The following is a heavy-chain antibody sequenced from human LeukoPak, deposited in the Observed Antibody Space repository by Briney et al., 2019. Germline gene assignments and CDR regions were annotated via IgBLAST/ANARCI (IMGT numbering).Heavy chain of an antibody. Sequence: SETLSLTCTVSGGSISSYYWSWIRQPPGKGLEWIGYMYYSGSTNYNPSLKSRVTISVDTSKNQFSLKLSSVTAADTALYYCARHSGVTYDMDVWGQGTTVTVSS. D-gene: IGHD3-3*01. V-gene: IGHV4-59*08. J-gene: IGHJ6*02. CDR3: ARHSGVTYDMDV. CDR1: GGSISSYY. CDR2: MYYSGST.